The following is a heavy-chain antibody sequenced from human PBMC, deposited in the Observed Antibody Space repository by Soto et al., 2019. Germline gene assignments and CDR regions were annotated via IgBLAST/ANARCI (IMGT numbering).Heavy chain of an antibody. CDR1: GFTFDSCA. J-gene: IGHJ4*02. CDR2: ISSGGTDT. D-gene: IGHD2-2*01. V-gene: IGHV3-23*01. CDR3: ICSRTACPF. Sequence: PGGSLRLSCAASGFTFDSCAMGWVRQAPGKGLEWVSGISSGGTDTYYADSVEGRFTISRDNSKNTLFLQMNSLRAEDTAVYFCICSRTACPFWGQGTLVTVSS.